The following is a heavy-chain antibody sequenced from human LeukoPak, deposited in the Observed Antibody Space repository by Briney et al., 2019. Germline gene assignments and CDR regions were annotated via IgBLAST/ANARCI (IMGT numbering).Heavy chain of an antibody. J-gene: IGHJ4*02. CDR1: GFTFSSYG. CDR2: IRYDGSNK. Sequence: GGSLRLSCAASGFTFSSYGMHWVRQAPGKGLEWVAFIRYDGSNKYYADSVKGRFTISRDNSKNTLYLQMNSLRAEDTAVYYCARDPSYYDSSGYCPWGQGTLVTVSS. D-gene: IGHD3-22*01. CDR3: ARDPSYYDSSGYCP. V-gene: IGHV3-30*02.